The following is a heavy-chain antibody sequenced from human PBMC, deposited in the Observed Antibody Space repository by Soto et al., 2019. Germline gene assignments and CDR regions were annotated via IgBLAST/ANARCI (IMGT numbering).Heavy chain of an antibody. Sequence: KTSETLSLTCTVSGGSISSGDYYWSWIRQLPGKGLGWIGYIYYSGSTYYNPSLKSRVTISVDTSKNQFSPKLSSVTAADTAVYYCARYTLGYCSSTSCYSPFDYWGQGTLVTVSS. D-gene: IGHD2-2*02. J-gene: IGHJ4*02. V-gene: IGHV4-30-4*01. CDR1: GGSISSGDYY. CDR3: ARYTLGYCSSTSCYSPFDY. CDR2: IYYSGST.